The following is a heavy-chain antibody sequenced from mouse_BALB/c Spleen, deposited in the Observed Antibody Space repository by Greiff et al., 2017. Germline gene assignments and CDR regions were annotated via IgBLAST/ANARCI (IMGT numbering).Heavy chain of an antibody. CDR1: GFSLTSYG. J-gene: IGHJ4*01. D-gene: IGHD2-4*01. CDR2: IWSGGST. V-gene: IGHV2-2*02. CDR3: ARDFYYDYDVKAMDY. Sequence: QVQLKQSGPGLVQPSQSLSITCTVSGFSLTSYGVHWVRQSPGKGLEWLGVIWSGGSTDYNAAFISRLSISKDNSKSQVFFKMNSLQANDTAIYYCARDFYYDYDVKAMDYWGQGTSVTVSS.